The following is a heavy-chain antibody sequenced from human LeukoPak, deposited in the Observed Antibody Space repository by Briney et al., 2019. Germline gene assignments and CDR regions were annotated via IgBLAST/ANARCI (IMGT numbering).Heavy chain of an antibody. CDR1: GFTFSDYY. J-gene: IGHJ3*02. D-gene: IGHD3-16*02. V-gene: IGHV3-11*04. CDR2: ISSNGSTI. CDR3: ARPEVSDAFDI. Sequence: GGSLRLSCAASGFTFSDYYMSWIRQAPGKGLERVSYISSNGSTICYADSVKGRFTISRDNAKNSLYLQMNSLRAEDTAVYYCARPEVSDAFDIWGQGTMVTVSS.